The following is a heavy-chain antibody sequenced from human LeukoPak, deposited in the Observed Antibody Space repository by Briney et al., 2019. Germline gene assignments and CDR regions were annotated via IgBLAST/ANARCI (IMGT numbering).Heavy chain of an antibody. J-gene: IGHJ4*02. CDR3: AKDPAPVGYFDY. Sequence: PGGYLRLSCAASGFTFSSYAMSWVRQAPGKGLEWVSAISGSGGSTYYADSVKGRFTISRDNSKNTLYLQMNSLRAEDTAVYYCAKDPAPVGYFDYWGQGTLVTVSS. D-gene: IGHD4-23*01. CDR2: ISGSGGST. CDR1: GFTFSSYA. V-gene: IGHV3-23*01.